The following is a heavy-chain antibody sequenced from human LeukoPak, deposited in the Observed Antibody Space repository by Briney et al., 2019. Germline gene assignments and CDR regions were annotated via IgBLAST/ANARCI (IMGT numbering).Heavy chain of an antibody. J-gene: IGHJ4*02. CDR2: INHSGST. Sequence: SETLSLTCAVYGGSFSGYYWSWIRQPPGKGLEWIGEINHSGSTNYNPSLKSRVTISVDTSKNQFSLKLSSVTAADTAVYYCARQHKSGYLRASYFDYWGQGTLVTVSS. CDR3: ARQHKSGYLRASYFDY. CDR1: GGSFSGYY. D-gene: IGHD3-3*01. V-gene: IGHV4-34*01.